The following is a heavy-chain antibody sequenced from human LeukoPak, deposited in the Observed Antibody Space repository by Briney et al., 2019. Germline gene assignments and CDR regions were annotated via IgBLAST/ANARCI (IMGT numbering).Heavy chain of an antibody. CDR3: ARTPVTRYNWFDP. CDR1: GGSISSYY. V-gene: IGHV4-59*08. CDR2: IYYSGST. D-gene: IGHD4-17*01. J-gene: IGHJ5*02. Sequence: SETLSLTCTVSGGSISSYYWSWIRQPPGKGLEWSGYIYYSGSTNYNPSLKSRVTISVDTSKNQFSLKLSSVTAADTAVYYCARTPVTRYNWFDPWGQGTLVTVS.